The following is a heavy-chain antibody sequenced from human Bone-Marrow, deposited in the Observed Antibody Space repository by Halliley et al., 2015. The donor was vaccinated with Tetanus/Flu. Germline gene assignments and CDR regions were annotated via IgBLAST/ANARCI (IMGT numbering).Heavy chain of an antibody. J-gene: IGHJ4*02. CDR2: ISSSGSTI. CDR3: ARFWPSCGDREY. Sequence: SLRLSCAASGFAFSEYEMNWVRQAPGKGLEWVSYISSSGSTIYYADSVKGRFTMSRDNAGNSLYLQMNSLRAEDTAVYYCARFWPSCGDREYWGQGTLVTVSA. V-gene: IGHV3-48*03. D-gene: IGHD4-17*01. CDR1: GFAFSEYE.